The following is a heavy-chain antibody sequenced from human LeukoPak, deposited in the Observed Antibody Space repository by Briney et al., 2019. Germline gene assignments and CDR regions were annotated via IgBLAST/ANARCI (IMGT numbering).Heavy chain of an antibody. J-gene: IGHJ6*02. V-gene: IGHV4-34*01. CDR1: GGSSSGYY. D-gene: IGHD2-2*01. CDR3: ARGFGLAAMPNYYYGMDV. Sequence: SETLSLTCAVYGGSSSGYYWSRIRQPPGKGLEWIGEINHSGSTNYNPSLKSRVTISVDTSKNQFSLKLSSVTAADTAVYYCARGFGLAAMPNYYYGMDVWGQGTTVTVSS. CDR2: INHSGST.